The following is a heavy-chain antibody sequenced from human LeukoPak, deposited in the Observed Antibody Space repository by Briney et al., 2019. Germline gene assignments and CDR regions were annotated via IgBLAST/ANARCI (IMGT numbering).Heavy chain of an antibody. CDR3: ARGGTLDYGDLEYFQH. J-gene: IGHJ1*01. D-gene: IGHD4-17*01. CDR1: GYTFTNYA. V-gene: IGHV1-18*01. CDR2: GTA. Sequence: ASVKVSCKASGYTFTNYAISWVRQAPGQGLEWMGGGTANYAQKFQGRVTMTRDTSTSTVYMELSSLRSEDTAVYYCARGGTLDYGDLEYFQHWGQGTLVTVSS.